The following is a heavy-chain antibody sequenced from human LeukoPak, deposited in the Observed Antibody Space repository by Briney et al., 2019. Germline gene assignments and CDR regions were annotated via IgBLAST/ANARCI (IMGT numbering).Heavy chain of an antibody. J-gene: IGHJ5*02. CDR1: GGSISSYY. V-gene: IGHV4-4*07. Sequence: SETLSLTCTVSGGSISSYYWSCIRQPPGKGLEWIGRIYASGSTNYNPSLKSRVTMSVDTSKNQFSLKLSSVTAADTAVYYCARDRPDDFWSGYPTPYNWFDPWGQGTLVTVSS. CDR3: ARDRPDDFWSGYPTPYNWFDP. CDR2: IYASGST. D-gene: IGHD3-3*01.